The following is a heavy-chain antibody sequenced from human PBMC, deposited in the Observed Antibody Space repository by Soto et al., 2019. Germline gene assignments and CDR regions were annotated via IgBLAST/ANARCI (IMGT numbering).Heavy chain of an antibody. V-gene: IGHV3-7*03. D-gene: IGHD3-16*01. CDR1: GFTFSSYW. Sequence: PGGSLRLSCAASGFTFSSYWMSWVRQAPGKGLEWVANIKQDGSEKYYVDSVKGRFTISRDNAKNSLYLQMNSLRAEDTAVYYCGSSKGDIPYVMDVWAQGTTVPVSS. CDR2: IKQDGSEK. CDR3: GSSKGDIPYVMDV. J-gene: IGHJ6*02.